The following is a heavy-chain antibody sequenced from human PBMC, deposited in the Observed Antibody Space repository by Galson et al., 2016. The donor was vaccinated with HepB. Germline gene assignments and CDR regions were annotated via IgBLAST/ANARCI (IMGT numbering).Heavy chain of an antibody. D-gene: IGHD5-24*01. CDR2: INPGAGDT. V-gene: IGHV1-46*01. Sequence: SVKVSCKASGYTFTSYFIHWVRRAPGQGLEWMGIINPGAGDTTHAQKFQGRVTVTRDTSTDTVYLVLSALTSDDTAVYYCARGKMPTTADFVYWGQGTLVTVSS. J-gene: IGHJ4*02. CDR1: GYTFTSYF. CDR3: ARGKMPTTADFVY.